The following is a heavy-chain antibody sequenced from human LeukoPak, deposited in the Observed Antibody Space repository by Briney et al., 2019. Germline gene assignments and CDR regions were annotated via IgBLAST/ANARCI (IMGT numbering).Heavy chain of an antibody. CDR2: IHYSGRT. J-gene: IGHJ3*02. V-gene: IGHV4-59*11. D-gene: IGHD3-22*01. CDR3: ARLLDNDSSGDPDTFDM. CDR1: GGSISRHF. Sequence: RPSETLSLTCSVSGGSISRHFWSWIRQPPGKGLEWIAFIHYSGRTKYNPSLQSRVTISIDTSENNFSLRLTYVTAADTAVYYCARLLDNDSSGDPDTFDMWGQGTVVSVSS.